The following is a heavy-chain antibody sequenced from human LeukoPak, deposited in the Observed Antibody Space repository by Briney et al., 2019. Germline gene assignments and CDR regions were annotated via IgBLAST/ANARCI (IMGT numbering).Heavy chain of an antibody. D-gene: IGHD6-19*01. V-gene: IGHV3-23*01. J-gene: IGHJ4*02. CDR2: ISRSGDIT. CDR1: GFTFRTYG. CDR3: ATGTTAVAGTKY. Sequence: GGSLRLSCAASGFTFRTYGMNWVGQAPGKGLEWVSTISRSGDITYYADSVKGRFTISIDNYKNTLYLQMNSLRAEDTAIYYCATGTTAVAGTKYWGQGILVTVSS.